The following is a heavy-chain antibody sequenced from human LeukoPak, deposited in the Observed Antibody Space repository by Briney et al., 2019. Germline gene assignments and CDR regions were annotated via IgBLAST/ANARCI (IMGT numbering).Heavy chain of an antibody. CDR1: GGTFSSYA. D-gene: IGHD2-2*01. Sequence: SVTVSCTASGGTFSSYAISWVRQAPGQGLEWMGGIIPIFGTANYAQKFQGRVTITADESTSTAYMELSSLRSEDTAVYYCARAYCSSTSCPPDRNYGMDVWGQGTTVTVSS. CDR2: IIPIFGTA. V-gene: IGHV1-69*13. J-gene: IGHJ6*02. CDR3: ARAYCSSTSCPPDRNYGMDV.